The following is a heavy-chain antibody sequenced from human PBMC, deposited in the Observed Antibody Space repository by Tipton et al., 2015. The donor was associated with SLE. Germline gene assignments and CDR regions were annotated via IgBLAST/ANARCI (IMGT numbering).Heavy chain of an antibody. Sequence: TLSLTCTVSGYSISSGYYWGWIRQPPGKGLEWIGSIYYSGSTYYNPSLKSRVTISVDTSRNQLSLKLSSVTAADTAVYYCARGGGSGTNGGAFDIWGQGTMVTVSS. J-gene: IGHJ3*02. CDR1: GYSISSGYY. CDR3: ARGGGSGTNGGAFDI. D-gene: IGHD3-10*01. CDR2: IYYSGST. V-gene: IGHV4-38-2*02.